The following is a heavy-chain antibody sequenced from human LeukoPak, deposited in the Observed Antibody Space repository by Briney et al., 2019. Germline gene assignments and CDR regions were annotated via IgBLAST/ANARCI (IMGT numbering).Heavy chain of an antibody. V-gene: IGHV3-74*01. CDR1: GLTFTRYW. Sequence: GGSLRLSCAASGLTFTRYWMHWVRQAPGKGLVWVSRINSAGNTPDYAESVKGRFSISRDNSKNTLSLQMNNLRVEDTAVYYCARGMRGSSAFDYWGQGTLVTVSS. D-gene: IGHD3-16*01. J-gene: IGHJ4*02. CDR3: ARGMRGSSAFDY. CDR2: INSAGNTP.